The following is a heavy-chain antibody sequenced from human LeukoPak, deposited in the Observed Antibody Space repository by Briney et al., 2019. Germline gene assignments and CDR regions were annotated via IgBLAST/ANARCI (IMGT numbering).Heavy chain of an antibody. CDR2: IYTSSSTI. V-gene: IGHV3-48*01. Sequence: PGGSLRLSCAASGFSFSSYSMNWVRQAPGKGLEWVSNIYTSSSTIYYADSVKGRFTISRDNAKNSLYLQMNSLRAEDTAVYYCARDFVGGSGLVDWFFDLWGRGTLVTVSS. CDR1: GFSFSSYS. CDR3: ARDFVGGSGLVDWFFDL. J-gene: IGHJ2*01. D-gene: IGHD2-15*01.